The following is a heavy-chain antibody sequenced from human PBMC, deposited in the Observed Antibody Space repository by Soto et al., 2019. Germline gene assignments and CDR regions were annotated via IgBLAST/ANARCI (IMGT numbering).Heavy chain of an antibody. D-gene: IGHD2-15*01. Sequence: EVQLVESGGGLVKPGGSLRLSCAASGFTFTNAWMNWVRRAPGKGLEWVGRIKSKTNGGTTDYAAPVKGRFTISRDDSKNTLYLQMNSLKTEDTAVYYCTTVLGHSYCSGGTCYYAFDIWGQGKMVTVSS. CDR2: IKSKTNGGTT. V-gene: IGHV3-15*07. J-gene: IGHJ3*02. CDR1: GFTFTNAW. CDR3: TTVLGHSYCSGGTCYYAFDI.